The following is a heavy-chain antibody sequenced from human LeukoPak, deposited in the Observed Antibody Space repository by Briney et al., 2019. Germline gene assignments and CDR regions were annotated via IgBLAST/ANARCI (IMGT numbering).Heavy chain of an antibody. D-gene: IGHD3-10*01. CDR1: GGSFSGYY. J-gene: IGHJ4*02. Sequence: PSETLSLTCAVYGGSFSGYYWSWIRQPPGKGLEWIGEINHSESTNYNPSLKSRVTISVDTSKNQFSLKLSSVTAADTAVYYCARGAPRYYGSGSYYSPRYYFDYWGQGTLVTVSS. V-gene: IGHV4-34*01. CDR3: ARGAPRYYGSGSYYSPRYYFDY. CDR2: INHSEST.